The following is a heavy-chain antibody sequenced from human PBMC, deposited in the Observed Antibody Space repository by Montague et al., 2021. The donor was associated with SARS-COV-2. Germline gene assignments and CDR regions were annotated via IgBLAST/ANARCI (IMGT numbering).Heavy chain of an antibody. CDR2: IYHSGIA. CDR3: ARVPDSGTYWSGEY. D-gene: IGHD1-26*01. Sequence: IYHSGIAYYNPSLKSRVTISIDTSKNQFSLKLNSVTAADTAVYYCARVPDSGTYWSGEYWGQG. J-gene: IGHJ4*02. V-gene: IGHV4-4*02.